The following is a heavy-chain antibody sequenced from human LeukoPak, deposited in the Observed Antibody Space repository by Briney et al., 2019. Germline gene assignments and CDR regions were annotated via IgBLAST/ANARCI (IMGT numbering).Heavy chain of an antibody. Sequence: GGSLRLSCAASGFTFSSYSMNWVRQAPGKGLEWVSYISSSSSTIYYADSVKGRFTISRDSAKNSLYLQMNSLRAEDTAVYYCARVSSGYYPRTDYWGQGTLVTVSS. V-gene: IGHV3-48*04. D-gene: IGHD3-22*01. CDR1: GFTFSSYS. CDR3: ARVSSGYYPRTDY. J-gene: IGHJ4*02. CDR2: ISSSSSTI.